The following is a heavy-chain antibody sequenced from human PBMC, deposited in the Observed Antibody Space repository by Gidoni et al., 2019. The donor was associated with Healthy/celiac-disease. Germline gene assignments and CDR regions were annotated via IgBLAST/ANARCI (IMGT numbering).Heavy chain of an antibody. J-gene: IGHJ4*02. D-gene: IGHD3-10*01. CDR1: GASISSSSYY. Sequence: QLQLQESGPGLVQPSETLSLTCTVSGASISSSSYYWGWIRQPPGKGLEWIGSIYYSGSTYYNPSLKSRVTISVDTSKNQFSLKLSSVTAADTAVYYCARHRRYGSGSYEVDYWGQGTLVTVSS. CDR3: ARHRRYGSGSYEVDY. CDR2: IYYSGST. V-gene: IGHV4-39*01.